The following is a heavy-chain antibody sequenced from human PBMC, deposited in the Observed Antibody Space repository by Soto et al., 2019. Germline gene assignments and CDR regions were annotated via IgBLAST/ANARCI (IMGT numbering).Heavy chain of an antibody. V-gene: IGHV3-33*01. CDR2: IWYDGSNK. D-gene: IGHD2-2*01. CDR1: GFTFSSYG. CDR3: ARDRPAYCSSASCYAGGAFDI. J-gene: IGHJ3*02. Sequence: QVQLVESGGGVVQPGRSLRLSCAASGFTFSSYGMHWVRQAPGKGLEWVAVIWYDGSNKYYANSVKGRFTISRDNSKNTLYLQMNRLRAEDTAVYYCARDRPAYCSSASCYAGGAFDIWGQGTMVTVSS.